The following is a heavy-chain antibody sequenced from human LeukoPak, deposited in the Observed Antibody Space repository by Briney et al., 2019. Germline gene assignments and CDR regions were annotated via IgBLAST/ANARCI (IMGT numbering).Heavy chain of an antibody. CDR3: AREGPDSSGPTPHY. D-gene: IGHD3-22*01. J-gene: IGHJ4*02. CDR1: GGTFSSYA. Sequence: GASVKVSCKASGGTFSSYAISWVRQAPGQGLEWMGGIIPIFGTANYAQKFQGRVTITADESTSTAYMELSSLRSEDTAVYYCAREGPDSSGPTPHYWGQGTLVTVSS. V-gene: IGHV1-69*13. CDR2: IIPIFGTA.